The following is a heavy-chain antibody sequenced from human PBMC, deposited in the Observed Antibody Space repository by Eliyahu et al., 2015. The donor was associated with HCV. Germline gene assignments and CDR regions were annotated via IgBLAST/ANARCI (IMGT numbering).Heavy chain of an antibody. J-gene: IGHJ4*01. CDR2: VYHSGNT. CDR3: ARGVRGSGTYFDY. D-gene: IGHD3-10*01. Sequence: QVHLRESGPGLVKPSETLSLTXVVXGYXXPXGHWWXWIRQPPGKGLEWMGSVYHSGNTYYNPSLKSRVTVSVDTSKNQFSLTVTSVTASDTAVYFCARGVRGSGTYFDYWGQGTLVPVSS. CDR1: GYXXPXGHW. V-gene: IGHV4-38-2*01.